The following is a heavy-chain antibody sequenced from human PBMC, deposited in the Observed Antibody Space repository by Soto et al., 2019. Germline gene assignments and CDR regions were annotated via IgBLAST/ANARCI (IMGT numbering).Heavy chain of an antibody. CDR2: IIPILGIA. CDR1: GGTFSSYT. V-gene: IGHV1-69*02. D-gene: IGHD3-10*01. Sequence: QVQLVQSGAEVKKPGSSVKVSCKASGGTFSSYTISWVRQAPGQGLEWMGRIIPILGIANYAQKFQGRVTITADKSTSTAYMELSSLRSEDTAVYYCARGYNGIYYGMDVWGQGTTVTGSS. J-gene: IGHJ6*02. CDR3: ARGYNGIYYGMDV.